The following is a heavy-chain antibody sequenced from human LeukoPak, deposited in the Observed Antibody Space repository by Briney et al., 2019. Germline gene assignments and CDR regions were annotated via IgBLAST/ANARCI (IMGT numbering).Heavy chain of an antibody. Sequence: SETLSLTCTVSGGSISSYYWGWIRQPPGKGLEWIGSIYYSGSTYYNPSLKSRVTISVGTSKNQFSLKLSSVTAADTAVYYCASLRIAVAGTEYFQHWGQGTLVTVSS. D-gene: IGHD6-19*01. J-gene: IGHJ1*01. CDR1: GGSISSYY. CDR3: ASLRIAVAGTEYFQH. V-gene: IGHV4-39*07. CDR2: IYYSGST.